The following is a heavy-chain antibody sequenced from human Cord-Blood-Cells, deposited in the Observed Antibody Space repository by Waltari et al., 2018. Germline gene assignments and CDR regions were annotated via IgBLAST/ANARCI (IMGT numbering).Heavy chain of an antibody. CDR1: GGSISSSSYY. D-gene: IGHD6-19*01. V-gene: IGHV4-39*01. CDR3: ARQPSSGWYYYYYGMDV. CDR2: IYYSGST. J-gene: IGHJ6*02. Sequence: QLQLQESGPGLVKPSETLSLTCTVSGGSISSSSYYWGWIRQPPGKGLEWIGSIYYSGSTDDNPSLESRVTISVDTAKNQFSRKLSSVTAADTAVYYCARQPSSGWYYYYYGMDVWGQGTTVTVSS.